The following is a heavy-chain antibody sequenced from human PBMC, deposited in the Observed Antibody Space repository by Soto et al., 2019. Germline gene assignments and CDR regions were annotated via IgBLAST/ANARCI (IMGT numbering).Heavy chain of an antibody. V-gene: IGHV5-51*01. Sequence: SSSSYYWGWIRQPPGKGLEWMGIIYPGDSDTRYSPSFQGQVTISADKSISTAYLQWSSLKASDTAMYYCARHSSFPYCSGGSCYGYYMDVWGKGTTVTVSS. CDR3: ARHSSFPYCSGGSCYGYYMDV. D-gene: IGHD2-15*01. CDR2: IYPGDSDT. J-gene: IGHJ6*03. CDR1: SSSSYY.